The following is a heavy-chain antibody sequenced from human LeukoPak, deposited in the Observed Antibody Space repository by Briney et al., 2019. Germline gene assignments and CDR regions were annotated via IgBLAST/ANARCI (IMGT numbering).Heavy chain of an antibody. D-gene: IGHD2-8*01. Sequence: PGGSLRLSCAASGFTFSSYAMSWVRQAPGKGLEWVSYISSSGSTIYYADSVKGRFTISRDNAKNSLYLQMNSLRAEDTAVYYCARDPTNGDNWFDPWGQGTLVTVSS. V-gene: IGHV3-48*04. CDR2: ISSSGSTI. CDR3: ARDPTNGDNWFDP. CDR1: GFTFSSYA. J-gene: IGHJ5*02.